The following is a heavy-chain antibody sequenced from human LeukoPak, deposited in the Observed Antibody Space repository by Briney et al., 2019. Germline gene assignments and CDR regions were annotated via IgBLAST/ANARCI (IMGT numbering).Heavy chain of an antibody. V-gene: IGHV4-34*01. CDR2: SNHGGST. Sequence: SETLSLTCAVYGGSFSDYFWSWIRQSPGKGLEWIGESNHGGSTNQNPSLKSRVSISVDTSKNHISLEVSSLTAADAALYFCARHLSGSAMMHYFDSWGQGTLVTVSS. D-gene: IGHD5-18*01. CDR3: ARHLSGSAMMHYFDS. CDR1: GGSFSDYF. J-gene: IGHJ4*02.